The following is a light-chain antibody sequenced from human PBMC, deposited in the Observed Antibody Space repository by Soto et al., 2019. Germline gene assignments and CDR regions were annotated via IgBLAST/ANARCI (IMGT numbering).Light chain of an antibody. J-gene: IGKJ2*01. V-gene: IGKV1-6*01. CDR2: AGF. Sequence: AIPMTQSPSSLSASEGDRVTITCRASQAIRNDVVWFQQKPGKAPKLLIYAGFRLQSGVPSRFSGSGSGTDFTLTINSLQPEDFATYYCLQDYNYPYTFGQGTKLEIK. CDR1: QAIRND. CDR3: LQDYNYPYT.